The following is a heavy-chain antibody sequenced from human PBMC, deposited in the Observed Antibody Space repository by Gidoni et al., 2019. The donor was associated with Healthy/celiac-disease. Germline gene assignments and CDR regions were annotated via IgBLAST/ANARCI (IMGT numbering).Heavy chain of an antibody. D-gene: IGHD4-17*01. CDR3: AKEGATVTTWDFGDY. V-gene: IGHV3-30*18. CDR2: RSYDGSNK. Sequence: QVQLVESGGGVVQPGRSLRLSCAASGFTFSSYGMHWVRQAPGKGLEWVAVRSYDGSNKYYADSVKGRFTISRDNSKNTLYLQMNSLRAEDTAVYYCAKEGATVTTWDFGDYWGQGTLVTVSS. CDR1: GFTFSSYG. J-gene: IGHJ4*02.